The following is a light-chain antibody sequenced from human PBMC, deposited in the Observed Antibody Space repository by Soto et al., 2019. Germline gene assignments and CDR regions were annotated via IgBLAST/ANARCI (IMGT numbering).Light chain of an antibody. J-gene: IGKJ1*01. CDR1: QSVSSN. Sequence: IAMTPSPATLSVSPGARATLSCRASQSVSSNLAWYQQKPGQAPRLLIYGASTRATGIPARFSGSGSGTEFTLTISSLQSEDFAVYYCQQYNNWPPTFGQGTKVDIK. CDR3: QQYNNWPPT. CDR2: GAS. V-gene: IGKV3-15*01.